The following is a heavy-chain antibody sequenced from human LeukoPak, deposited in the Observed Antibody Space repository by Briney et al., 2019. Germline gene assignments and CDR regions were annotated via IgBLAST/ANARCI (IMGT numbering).Heavy chain of an antibody. J-gene: IGHJ3*02. V-gene: IGHV3-7*01. CDR3: ARIRSGWFHAFDI. Sequence: PGGSLRLSCAASGFTFSSYWMNWVRQAPGKGLEWVANIKQDGSEKYYVDSVKGRFTISRDNAKNSLYLQMNSLRAEDTAVYYCARIRSGWFHAFDIWGRGTMVTVSS. CDR2: IKQDGSEK. D-gene: IGHD6-19*01. CDR1: GFTFSSYW.